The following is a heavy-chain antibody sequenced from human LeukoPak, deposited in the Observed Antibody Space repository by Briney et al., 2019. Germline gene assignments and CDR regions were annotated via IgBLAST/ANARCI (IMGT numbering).Heavy chain of an antibody. CDR2: IRPNSGGT. V-gene: IGHV1-2*02. Sequence: ASVKVSCKVSGYTFTDYYLHWVRQAPGQGLEWLGWIRPNSGGTNYAENFQGRVTMTRDTSISTVYMELSRLTSHDTAIYYCARALYYYASGSYPNVPYGHWGQGTLVTVSS. CDR3: ARALYYYASGSYPNVPYGH. CDR1: GYTFTDYY. D-gene: IGHD3-10*01. J-gene: IGHJ4*02.